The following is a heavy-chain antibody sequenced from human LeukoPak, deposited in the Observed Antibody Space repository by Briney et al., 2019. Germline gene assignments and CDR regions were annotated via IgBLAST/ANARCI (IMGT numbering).Heavy chain of an antibody. CDR3: ARAKIEMGYDFWSGYSPFDY. V-gene: IGHV4-61*02. CDR1: DGSISSGSYY. D-gene: IGHD3-3*01. CDR2: IYTSGST. Sequence: SETLSLTCTVSDGSISSGSYYWSWIRQPAGKGLVWIGRIYTSGSTNYNPSLKSRVTISVDTSKNQFSLKLSPVTAADTAVYYCARAKIEMGYDFWSGYSPFDYWGQGTLVTVSS. J-gene: IGHJ4*02.